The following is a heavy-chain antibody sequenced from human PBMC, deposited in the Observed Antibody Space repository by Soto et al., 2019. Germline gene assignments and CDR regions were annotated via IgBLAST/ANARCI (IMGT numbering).Heavy chain of an antibody. CDR2: ISYDGSNK. V-gene: IGHV3-30*18. J-gene: IGHJ2*01. CDR1: GFTFSSYG. D-gene: IGHD5-18*01. Sequence: QVQLVESGGGVVQPGRSLRLSCAASGFTFSSYGMHWVRQAPGKGLEWVAVISYDGSNKYYADSVKGRFTISRDNSKNTLYRQMNSLRAEDTAVYYCAKDLRSYGDWYFDLWGRGTPVTVSS. CDR3: AKDLRSYGDWYFDL.